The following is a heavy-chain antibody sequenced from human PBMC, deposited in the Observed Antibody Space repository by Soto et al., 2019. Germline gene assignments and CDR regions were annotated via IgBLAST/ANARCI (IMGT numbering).Heavy chain of an antibody. Sequence: WGSLLISCAASGFTFSSYGMHWVRQAPGKGLDWVAVIWYDGSNRYYADSVKGRFTISRDNSKNTLYLQMNSLRAEDTAVYYCARVASYGTYYFDYWGQGTMVTVSS. V-gene: IGHV3-33*01. D-gene: IGHD3-10*01. CDR3: ARVASYGTYYFDY. CDR1: GFTFSSYG. J-gene: IGHJ4*02. CDR2: IWYDGSNR.